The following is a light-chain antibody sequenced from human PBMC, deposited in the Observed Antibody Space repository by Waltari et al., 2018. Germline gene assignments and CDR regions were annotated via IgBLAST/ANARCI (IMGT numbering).Light chain of an antibody. CDR2: QDN. CDR3: QAWDSSTGV. V-gene: IGLV3-1*01. J-gene: IGLJ3*02. Sequence: SYDLTQPPSVSVSPGQTGTITCSGDKLGDKYVSWYQQKSGQSPALVIYQDNKRPSGIPERCSRSNSGNTATLTISGTQAMDEADYYCQAWDSSTGVFGGGTKLTVL. CDR1: KLGDKY.